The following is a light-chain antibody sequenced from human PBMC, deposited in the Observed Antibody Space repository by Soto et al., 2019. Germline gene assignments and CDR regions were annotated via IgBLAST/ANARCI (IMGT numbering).Light chain of an antibody. CDR1: SSNIGNNF. CDR2: DNN. Sequence: QSVLTQPPSVSAAPGQTVTISCSGGSSNIGNNFVSWYQQLPGTGPKLLIYDNNKRPSGIPDRFSASRSATSATLAITGLQTGDGAVYYCGTWDTSLSGGLFGGGTKLTVL. J-gene: IGLJ2*01. CDR3: GTWDTSLSGGL. V-gene: IGLV1-51*01.